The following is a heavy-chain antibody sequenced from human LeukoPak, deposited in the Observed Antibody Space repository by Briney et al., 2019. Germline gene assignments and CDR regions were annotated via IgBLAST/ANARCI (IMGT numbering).Heavy chain of an antibody. Sequence: VSVKVSCKASGYTFTGYYMHWVRQAPGQGLEWMGWINPNSGGTNYAQKFQGRVTMTRDTSISTAYMELSRLRSDDTAVYYCARVSGYSYGPDKKAFDYWGQGTLVTVSS. V-gene: IGHV1-2*02. CDR3: ARVSGYSYGPDKKAFDY. CDR1: GYTFTGYY. D-gene: IGHD5-18*01. CDR2: INPNSGGT. J-gene: IGHJ4*02.